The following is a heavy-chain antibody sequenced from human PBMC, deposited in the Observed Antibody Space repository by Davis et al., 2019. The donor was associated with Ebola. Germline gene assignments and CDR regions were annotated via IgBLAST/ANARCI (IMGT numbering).Heavy chain of an antibody. J-gene: IGHJ4*02. CDR3: AGGDFWSGKFDY. CDR2: ASGNGGGT. Sequence: GGSLRLSCAASGFTFSSYWMSWVRQAPGKGLGWVSAASGNGGGTYYADSVMGRFTVSRDNSRNTLYLQMDSLRAEDTAVYYCAGGDFWSGKFDYWGQGILVTVSS. V-gene: IGHV3-23*01. D-gene: IGHD3-3*01. CDR1: GFTFSSYW.